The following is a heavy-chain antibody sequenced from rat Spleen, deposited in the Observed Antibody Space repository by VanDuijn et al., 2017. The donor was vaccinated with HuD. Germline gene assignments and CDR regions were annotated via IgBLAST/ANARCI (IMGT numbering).Heavy chain of an antibody. V-gene: IGHV5-31*01. CDR1: GFTFNNYW. Sequence: EVQLVESGGGLVQPGRSLKLSCVASGFTFNNYWMTWIRQAPGKGLEGVASITNIGGSTYYPDPVKGRFTISRDNAKSTLYLQMNSLRSEDTATYYCTRDRSGYNLYWYFDFWGPGTMVTVSS. D-gene: IGHD1-4*01. CDR2: ITNIGGST. CDR3: TRDRSGYNLYWYFDF. J-gene: IGHJ1*01.